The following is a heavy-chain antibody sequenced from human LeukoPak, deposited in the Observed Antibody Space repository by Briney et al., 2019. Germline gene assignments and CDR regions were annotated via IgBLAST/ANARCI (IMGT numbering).Heavy chain of an antibody. V-gene: IGHV3-53*04. J-gene: IGHJ4*02. CDR3: ARGDFWSGYYTGLY. CDR1: GFTVTTNY. D-gene: IGHD3-3*01. Sequence: GGSRRLSCAASGFTVTTNYMSWVRQAPGKGLEWVSVIYSGGSTYYADSVKGRFTISRHNSKNTLYLQMDGLRDEDTAVYYCARGDFWSGYYTGLYWGQGTLVTVSS. CDR2: IYSGGST.